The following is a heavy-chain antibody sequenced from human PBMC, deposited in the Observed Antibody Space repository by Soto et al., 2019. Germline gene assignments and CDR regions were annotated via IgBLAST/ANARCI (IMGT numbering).Heavy chain of an antibody. J-gene: IGHJ1*01. CDR2: ISYSGST. Sequence: SETLSLTCTVSGGSVSSGGYYWSWIRQHPGKGLEWIGYISYSGSTYYNPSLQSRLTISVDTSKNQFSLKLSSVTAADTAVYYCARLFPYCPSPRCHPEYWGPRTLVTVSS. CDR1: GGSVSSGGYY. V-gene: IGHV4-31*03. CDR3: ARLFPYCPSPRCHPEY. D-gene: IGHD2-2*01.